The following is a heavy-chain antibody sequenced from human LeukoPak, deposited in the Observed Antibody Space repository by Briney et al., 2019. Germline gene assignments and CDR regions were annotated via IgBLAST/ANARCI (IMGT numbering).Heavy chain of an antibody. CDR3: TRSEEMDAFDI. CDR2: IRSKEYGGTT. V-gene: IGHV3-49*03. J-gene: IGHJ3*02. Sequence: GGSLRLSCTSYGFTFGDYAMSWFRQAPGKGLEWVAFIRSKEYGGTTEYAASVKDRFTISRDDSRAIAYLQMNSLKTEDTAVYYCTRSEEMDAFDIWGQGTMVTVSS. CDR1: GFTFGDYA.